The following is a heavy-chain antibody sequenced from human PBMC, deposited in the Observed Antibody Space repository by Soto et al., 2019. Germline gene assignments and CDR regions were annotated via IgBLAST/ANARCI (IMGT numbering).Heavy chain of an antibody. D-gene: IGHD3-16*01. CDR2: ISAYNGNT. J-gene: IGHJ6*02. V-gene: IGHV1-18*01. CDR3: ARVLTLNKQVRGGNYYGMDV. CDR1: GYTFTSSG. Sequence: QVQLVQSGAEVKKPGASVKVSCKASGYTFTSSGISWVRQAPGQGLEWMGWISAYNGNTNYAQKLQGRVTMTTDTSTSTAYMELRSLRSDDTAVYYCARVLTLNKQVRGGNYYGMDVWGQGTTVTVPS.